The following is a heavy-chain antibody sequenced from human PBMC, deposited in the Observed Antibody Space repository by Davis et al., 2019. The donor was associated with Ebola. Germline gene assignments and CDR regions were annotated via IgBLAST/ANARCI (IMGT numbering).Heavy chain of an antibody. CDR1: GSTSHAYA. J-gene: IGHJ4*02. CDR2: LKQDGSEI. V-gene: IGHV3-7*01. D-gene: IGHD3-22*01. Sequence: GGLLRPSCAASGSTSHAYAMHWFRQAPGKGLEWVANLKQDGSEIHYVDSVKGRFTISRDNAKNSLYLQMNSLRAEDTAVYYCARDSHYYDSSGYGVSFDYWGQGTLVTVSS. CDR3: ARDSHYYDSSGYGVSFDY.